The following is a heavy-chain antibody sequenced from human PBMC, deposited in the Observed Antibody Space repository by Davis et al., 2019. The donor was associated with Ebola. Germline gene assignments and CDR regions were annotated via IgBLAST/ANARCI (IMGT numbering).Heavy chain of an antibody. CDR2: IHHSGGT. D-gene: IGHD2-8*02. Sequence: SETLSLTCTVSGGSITSGDYSWSWIRQSPGKALEWIGYIHHSGGTYYNPSLKSRLTISVDTSKNQFSLRLNSVTAADTATYYCARDDPTGLMDSWGQGTLVTVSS. J-gene: IGHJ4*02. CDR1: GGSITSGDYS. V-gene: IGHV4-30-4*08. CDR3: ARDDPTGLMDS.